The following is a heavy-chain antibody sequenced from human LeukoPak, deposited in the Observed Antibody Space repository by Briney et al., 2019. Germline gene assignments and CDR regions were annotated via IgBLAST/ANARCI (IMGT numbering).Heavy chain of an antibody. V-gene: IGHV3-33*01. CDR3: TRYNNDHFDY. CDR2: IAYDGSRA. J-gene: IGHJ4*02. CDR1: GFTFGGYG. D-gene: IGHD1-14*01. Sequence: GGSLRLSCAGPGFTFGGYGMHWFRQTPGKGLEWVAVIAYDGSRAFYADSVKGRFTISRDNSKNTMSVLMDDLRAEYTAVYYCTRYNNDHFDYWGQGTLVTVSS.